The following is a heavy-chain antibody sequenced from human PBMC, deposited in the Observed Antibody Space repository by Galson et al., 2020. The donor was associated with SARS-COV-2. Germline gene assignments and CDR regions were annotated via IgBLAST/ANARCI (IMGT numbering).Heavy chain of an antibody. CDR1: GGSIRSGGYY. V-gene: IGHV4-31*03. Sequence: SETLSLTCTVSGGSIRSGGYYWSWIRQHPETGLEWIGYIYYSGSTYYNPSLESRVTLSVQTSKNQFSLKLSSVTAADTAVYFCARGTLNSPVGYWGQGTLVTVSS. CDR3: ARGTLNSPVGY. J-gene: IGHJ4*02. CDR2: IYYSGST. D-gene: IGHD1-7*01.